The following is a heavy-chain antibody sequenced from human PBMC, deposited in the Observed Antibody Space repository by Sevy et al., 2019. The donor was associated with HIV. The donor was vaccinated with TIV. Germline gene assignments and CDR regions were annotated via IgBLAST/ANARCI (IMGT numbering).Heavy chain of an antibody. D-gene: IGHD6-6*01. CDR3: ARSRASYYGMDV. CDR1: GFTFDDYA. V-gene: IGHV3-9*01. CDR2: ITWNSNKI. Sequence: GGSLRLSCAASGFTFDDYAMHWVRQAPGKGLEWVSGITWNSNKIAYGDSVKGLFTISRDNAKNSLYLQMNSLRPEDTALYYCARSRASYYGMDVWGQGTTVTVSS. J-gene: IGHJ6*02.